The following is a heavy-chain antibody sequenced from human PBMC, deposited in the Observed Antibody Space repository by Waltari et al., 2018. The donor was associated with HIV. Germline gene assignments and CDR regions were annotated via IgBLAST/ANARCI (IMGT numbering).Heavy chain of an antibody. CDR3: ARDSSGYYYVGYGMDV. CDR1: GFTFNTYA. CDR2: ISYDGSNE. V-gene: IGHV3-30*01. J-gene: IGHJ6*02. Sequence: QVQLVESGGGVVQPGRSLRLSCAASGFTFNTYAMYWVRQAPGKGLECVAVISYDGSNEYYADSVKGRFTISRDNSKNTLYLQMNSLRAEDTAVYYCARDSSGYYYVGYGMDVWGQGTTVTVSS. D-gene: IGHD3-22*01.